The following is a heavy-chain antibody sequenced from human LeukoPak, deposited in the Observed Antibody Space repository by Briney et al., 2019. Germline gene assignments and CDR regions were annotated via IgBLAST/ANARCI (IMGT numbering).Heavy chain of an antibody. CDR1: GFTFSSYG. CDR3: AKDIVVVPAAIILSVAFDI. V-gene: IGHV3-30*02. D-gene: IGHD2-2*01. J-gene: IGHJ3*02. CDR2: IRYDGSNK. Sequence: HPGGSLRLSCAASGFTFSSYGMHWVRQAPGKGLEWVAFIRYDGSNKYYADSVKGRFTISRDNSKNTLYLQMNSLRAEDRAVYYCAKDIVVVPAAIILSVAFDIWGQGTMVTVSS.